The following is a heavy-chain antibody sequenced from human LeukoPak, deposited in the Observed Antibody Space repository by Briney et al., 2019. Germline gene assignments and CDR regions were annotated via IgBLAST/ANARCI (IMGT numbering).Heavy chain of an antibody. D-gene: IGHD2-8*01. CDR2: IYSGGTT. CDR3: ARDGVWATFDY. CDR1: GFPVSDDY. Sequence: GGSLRLSCAASGFPVSDDYMSWVRQAPGKGLEWVSVIYSGGTTDYADSVKGRFTISRDNSKNTLYLQMNSLRAEDTAVYYCARDGVWATFDYWGQRPLATVSS. J-gene: IGHJ4*02. V-gene: IGHV3-66*01.